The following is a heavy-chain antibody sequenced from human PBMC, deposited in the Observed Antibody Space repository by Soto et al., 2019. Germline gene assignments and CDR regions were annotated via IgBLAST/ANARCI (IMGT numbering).Heavy chain of an antibody. CDR1: GGTFSSYA. CDR3: ARDLGDSSSIWWFDP. V-gene: IGHV1-69*13. CDR2: IIPIFGTA. Sequence: SVKVSCKASGGTFSSYAISWVRQAPGQGLEWMGGIIPIFGTANYAQKFQGRVTITADESTSTAYMELSSLRSEDTAVYYCARDLGDSSSIWWFDPWGQGTLVTVSS. D-gene: IGHD6-6*01. J-gene: IGHJ5*02.